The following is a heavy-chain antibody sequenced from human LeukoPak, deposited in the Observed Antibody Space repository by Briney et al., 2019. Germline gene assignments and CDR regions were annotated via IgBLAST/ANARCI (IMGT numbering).Heavy chain of an antibody. CDR3: ARQLNLRNPFDP. CDR2: MYYRGSS. J-gene: IGHJ5*02. CDR1: GGSLRAYY. D-gene: IGHD1-14*01. Sequence: SETLSLTCTVSGGSLRAYYWSWIRQPPGKGLEWIGSMYYRGSSNHNPSLKSRVTVSADPSKSQISLRLTSVTAADTAKYYCARQLNLRNPFDPWGQGTLVTVSS. V-gene: IGHV4-59*08.